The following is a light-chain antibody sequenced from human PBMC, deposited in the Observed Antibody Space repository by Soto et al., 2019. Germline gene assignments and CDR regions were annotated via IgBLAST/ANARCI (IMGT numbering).Light chain of an antibody. CDR1: SSNIGAGYD. CDR3: QSYDSSLSALYV. Sequence: QSVPTQSPSGSGAPGQRVTLSCTGTSSNIGAGYDVHWYQQLPGTAPKLLIYDNNTRPSGVPDRVSGSRSGTSATLANTGLQAEYEADFYCQSYDSSLSALYVFGTGTKVTVL. V-gene: IGLV1-40*01. J-gene: IGLJ1*01. CDR2: DNN.